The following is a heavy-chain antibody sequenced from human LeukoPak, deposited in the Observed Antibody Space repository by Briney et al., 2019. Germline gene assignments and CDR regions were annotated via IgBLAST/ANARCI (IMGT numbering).Heavy chain of an antibody. CDR3: ARHTSGSSSASGDYYYYMDV. CDR1: GGSISSSSYY. Sequence: PSETLSLTCTVSGGSISSSSYYWGWIRQPPGKGLEWIGRIYYSGSTYYNPSLKSRVTISVDTSKNQFSLKLSSVTAADTAVYYCARHTSGSSSASGDYYYYMDVWGKGTTVTVSS. D-gene: IGHD6-6*01. CDR2: IYYSGST. J-gene: IGHJ6*03. V-gene: IGHV4-39*01.